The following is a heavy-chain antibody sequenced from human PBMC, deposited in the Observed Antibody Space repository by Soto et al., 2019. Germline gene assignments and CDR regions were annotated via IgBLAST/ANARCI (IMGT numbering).Heavy chain of an antibody. V-gene: IGHV4-4*02. J-gene: IGHJ4*02. Sequence: QVQLQESGPGLMKPSETLSLTCAVSGDSISSPNWWSWYRQPPGKGLELVGEMFASGSSNYNPSLNGRVTMSLGTSKNHFSLRLTSLTAADTAIYYCAREGFDHRPDYWGQGIPVTVSS. CDR2: MFASGSS. CDR3: AREGFDHRPDY. CDR1: GDSISSPNW.